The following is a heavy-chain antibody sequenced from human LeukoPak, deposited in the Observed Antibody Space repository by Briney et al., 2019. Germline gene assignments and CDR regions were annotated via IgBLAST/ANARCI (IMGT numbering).Heavy chain of an antibody. D-gene: IGHD3-16*01. Sequence: GGSLRLSCAASGFTFSSYEVNWVRQAPGKGLEWVSYISSSGSTIYYADSVKGRFTISRDNAKNSLYLQMNSLRAEDTAVYYCATDGEGGSLLSYWGQGTLVTVSS. CDR3: ATDGEGGSLLSY. CDR1: GFTFSSYE. V-gene: IGHV3-48*03. J-gene: IGHJ4*02. CDR2: ISSSGSTI.